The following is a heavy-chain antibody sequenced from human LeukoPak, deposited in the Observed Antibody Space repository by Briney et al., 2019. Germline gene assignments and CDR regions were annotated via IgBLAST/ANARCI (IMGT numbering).Heavy chain of an antibody. D-gene: IGHD3-9*01. CDR2: INYRGDT. CDR3: AGTDILTGHLDY. Sequence: SETLSLTCTVPSGSIYSNNHYWGWIRQPQGKGLEWLGSINYRGDTDYNPSLKSRVTMSVDTSKNQFSLKLNSVTAADTAVYYCAGTDILTGHLDYWGQGTLVTVSS. J-gene: IGHJ4*02. V-gene: IGHV4-39*07. CDR1: SGSIYSNNHY.